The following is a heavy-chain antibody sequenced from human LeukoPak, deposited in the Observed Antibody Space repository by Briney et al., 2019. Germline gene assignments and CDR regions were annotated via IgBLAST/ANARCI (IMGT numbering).Heavy chain of an antibody. J-gene: IGHJ4*02. Sequence: GGSLRLSCAASGFTFISYPMSELRQAPGRGLEGVAAISCSCWSTYYADSVKDRFTISRDNSKNTLYVQVNIRRDEDTDVYYCANPSGWYIYSDYWGQGTLVTVSS. D-gene: IGHD6-19*01. CDR2: ISCSCWST. CDR3: ANPSGWYIYSDY. CDR1: GFTFISYP. V-gene: IGHV3-23*01.